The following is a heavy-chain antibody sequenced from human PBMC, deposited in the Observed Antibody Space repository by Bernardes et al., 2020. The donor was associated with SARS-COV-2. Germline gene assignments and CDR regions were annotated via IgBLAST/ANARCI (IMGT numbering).Heavy chain of an antibody. CDR1: GFTFSSYW. V-gene: IGHV3-74*01. D-gene: IGHD2-8*01. CDR2: INTDGSST. Sequence: AESLYLSCAASGFTFSSYWMHWVRQIPGKGLEWVPRINTDGSSTSYADAVKGRFTISRDSAKNTLFLQMNSLRAEETAMYYCARDLRYCTNGVCSPWGQGTLVTDSS. CDR3: ARDLRYCTNGVCSP. J-gene: IGHJ5*02.